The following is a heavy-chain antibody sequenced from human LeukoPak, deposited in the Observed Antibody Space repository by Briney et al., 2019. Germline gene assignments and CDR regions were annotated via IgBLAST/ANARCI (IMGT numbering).Heavy chain of an antibody. D-gene: IGHD1-26*01. J-gene: IGHJ4*02. CDR2: IYYSGTT. CDR1: GFTFSSYG. Sequence: KPGGSLRLSCEASGFTFSSYGMHWIRQPPGKGLEWIGSIYYSGTTYYNPSLKSRVTISVDTSKNHFSLKLSSVTAADTAVYSCARARIVGASPYFDYWGQGTLVTVSS. V-gene: IGHV4-39*02. CDR3: ARARIVGASPYFDY.